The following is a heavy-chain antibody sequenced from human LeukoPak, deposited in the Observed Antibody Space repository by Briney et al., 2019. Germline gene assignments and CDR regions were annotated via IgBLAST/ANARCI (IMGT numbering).Heavy chain of an antibody. CDR2: IRYDGSNK. CDR3: AKDFALSGSDFIGFNY. CDR1: GFTFSSYG. Sequence: PGGSLRLSCAASGFTFSSYGMHWVRQAPGKGLEWVAFIRYDGSNKYYADSVKGRFTISRDHSKHPLYLQMNSLRAEDTAVYYCAKDFALSGSDFIGFNYWGQGTLVTVSS. V-gene: IGHV3-30*02. J-gene: IGHJ4*02. D-gene: IGHD3-10*01.